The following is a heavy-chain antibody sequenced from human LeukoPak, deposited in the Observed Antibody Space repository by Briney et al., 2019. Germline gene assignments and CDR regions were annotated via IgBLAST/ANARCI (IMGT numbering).Heavy chain of an antibody. CDR3: ARDATVASSPNWFDP. D-gene: IGHD2-15*01. CDR2: ITRGSSTR. V-gene: IGHV3-48*01. CDR1: GFRFSSYS. Sequence: GGSLRLSCAASGFRFSSYSMHWVRQAPGKGLDWVSSITRGSSTRYYADSVKGRFTISRDDGKTSLYLHMNSLRVDDTAVYFCARDATVASSPNWFDPWGQGTLVIVSS. J-gene: IGHJ5*02.